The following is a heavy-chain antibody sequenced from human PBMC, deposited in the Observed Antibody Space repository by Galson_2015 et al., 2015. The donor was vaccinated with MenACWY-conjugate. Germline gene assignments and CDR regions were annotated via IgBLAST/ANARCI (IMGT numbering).Heavy chain of an antibody. CDR2: IDPHNSNT. Sequence: QSGAEVKKPGESLKISCKGSGYSFTNYWIGWVRQMPGRGLEWMGLIDPHNSNTRYSPSFQGQVTISADESISTAFLQWSSLKASDTAMYYCARHPPGGRGTDVWGRGTTVTVSS. CDR1: GYSFTNYW. CDR3: ARHPPGGRGTDV. J-gene: IGHJ6*02. V-gene: IGHV5-51*01. D-gene: IGHD1-26*01.